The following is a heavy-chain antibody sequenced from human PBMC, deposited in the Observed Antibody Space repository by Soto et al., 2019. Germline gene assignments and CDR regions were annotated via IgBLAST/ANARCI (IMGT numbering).Heavy chain of an antibody. CDR3: SRHGISMVRGVIITAGWFDP. Sequence: PSETLSLTCTVSGGSISSSSYYWGWIRQPPGKGQEWIASIYNSGSTYYNPSLKSRVTIYVDTSKYLFSLKLSSVTAADTSVYYCSRHGISMVRGVIITAGWFDPGGQGTLVTGSS. D-gene: IGHD3-10*01. CDR2: IYNSGST. V-gene: IGHV4-39*01. J-gene: IGHJ5*02. CDR1: GGSISSSSYY.